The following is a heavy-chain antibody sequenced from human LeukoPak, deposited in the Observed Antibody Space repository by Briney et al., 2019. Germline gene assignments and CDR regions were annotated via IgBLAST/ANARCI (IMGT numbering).Heavy chain of an antibody. CDR2: INQDGSAE. CDR3: ARGADVPGY. CDR1: GFTFSTYS. D-gene: IGHD6-6*01. V-gene: IGHV3-7*01. J-gene: IGHJ4*02. Sequence: PGGSLRLSCAASGFTFSTYSMSWVRQAPGKGLDWVASINQDGSAEYYVDSVRGRFTISRDNAKNSLYLQMNSLRAEDTAVYYCARGADVPGYWGQGTLVTVSS.